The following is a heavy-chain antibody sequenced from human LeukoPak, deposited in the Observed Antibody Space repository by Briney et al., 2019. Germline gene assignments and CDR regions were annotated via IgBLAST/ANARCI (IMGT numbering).Heavy chain of an antibody. V-gene: IGHV1-18*01. CDR2: ISAYNGHT. CDR1: GYSFTSHG. CDR3: ARDRGSVSYFDY. Sequence: GASVKVSCKASGYSFTSHGISWVRQAPGQGLEWMGWISAYNGHTNYAQKLQGRVTMTTDTSTSTAYMELRSLRSDDTAVYYCARDRGSVSYFDYWGQGTLVTVSS. D-gene: IGHD5-12*01. J-gene: IGHJ4*02.